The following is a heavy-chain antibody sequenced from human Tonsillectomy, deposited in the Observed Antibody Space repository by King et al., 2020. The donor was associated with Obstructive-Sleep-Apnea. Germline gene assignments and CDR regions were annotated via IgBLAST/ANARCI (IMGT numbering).Heavy chain of an antibody. V-gene: IGHV3-23*04. CDR1: GFTFSSYA. CDR3: AKDQGTVPGNEGGVDTENDAFDI. Sequence: VQLVESGGGLVQPGGSLRLSCAASGFTFSSYAMSWVRQAPGKGLEWVSAISGSGGSTYYADSVKGRFTISRDNSKNTLYLQMNSLRAEDTAVYYCAKDQGTVPGNEGGVDTENDAFDIWGQGTMVTVSS. CDR2: ISGSGGST. D-gene: IGHD5-18*01. J-gene: IGHJ3*02.